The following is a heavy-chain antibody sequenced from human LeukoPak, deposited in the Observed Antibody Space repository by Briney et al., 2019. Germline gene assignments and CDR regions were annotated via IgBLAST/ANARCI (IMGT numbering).Heavy chain of an antibody. CDR1: GGSFSGYY. CDR2: IFYSGST. D-gene: IGHD5-18*01. V-gene: IGHV4-34*01. J-gene: IGHJ4*02. Sequence: PSETLSLTCAVYGGSFSGYYWSWIRQPPGKALEWIGNIFYSGSTYYSPSLKSRVTISLDTSRNQFSLKLSSVTAADTAVYYCARGRKYTSGYRVTELGSGYSDYWGQGTLVTVSS. CDR3: ARGRKYTSGYRVTELGSGYSDY.